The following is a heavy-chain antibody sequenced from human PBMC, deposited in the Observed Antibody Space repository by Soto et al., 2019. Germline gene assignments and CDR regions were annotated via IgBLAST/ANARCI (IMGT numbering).Heavy chain of an antibody. V-gene: IGHV3-33*01. CDR2: IWYDGSNK. Sequence: QVQLVESGGGVVQPGRSLRLSCAASGFTFSSYGMHWVRQAPGKGLEWVAVIWYDGSNKYYAASVKGRFTISRDNSKNTLYLQMNSLRAEDTAVYYCARWVGMATVSHSPVYDYWGQGTLVTVSS. CDR3: ARWVGMATVSHSPVYDY. D-gene: IGHD4-4*01. CDR1: GFTFSSYG. J-gene: IGHJ4*02.